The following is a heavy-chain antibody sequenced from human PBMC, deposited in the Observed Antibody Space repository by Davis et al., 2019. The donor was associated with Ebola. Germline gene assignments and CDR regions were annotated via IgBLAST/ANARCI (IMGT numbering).Heavy chain of an antibody. D-gene: IGHD2-21*01. J-gene: IGHJ4*02. V-gene: IGHV1-24*01. CDR2: FDPEDGET. Sequence: AASVKVSCKVSEYTLREISMHWVRQAPGIGLEWMGSFDPEDGETIYAQKFQGRVTMTEDTSTDTAYMELSSLRSEDTAVYFCARGGVAYSDLDYWGQGTLVAVSS. CDR1: EYTLREIS. CDR3: ARGGVAYSDLDY.